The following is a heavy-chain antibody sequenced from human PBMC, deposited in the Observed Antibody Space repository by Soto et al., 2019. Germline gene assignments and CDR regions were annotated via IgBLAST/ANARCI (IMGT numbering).Heavy chain of an antibody. CDR1: GFTFSSYA. CDR3: AKAFVPIPDCSGGSCYPYYFDY. D-gene: IGHD2-15*01. Sequence: EVQLLESGGGLVQPGGSLRLSCAASGFTFSSYAMSWVRQAPGKGLEWVSAISGRGGSTYYADSVKGRFTISRDNSKNTLYLQMNSLRAEDTAVYYCAKAFVPIPDCSGGSCYPYYFDYWGQGTLVTVSS. J-gene: IGHJ4*02. CDR2: ISGRGGST. V-gene: IGHV3-23*01.